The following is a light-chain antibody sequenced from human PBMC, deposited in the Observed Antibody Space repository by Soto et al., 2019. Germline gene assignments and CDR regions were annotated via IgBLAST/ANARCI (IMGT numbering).Light chain of an antibody. CDR3: QQYGSSPRT. V-gene: IGKV3D-20*01. CDR2: DTS. CDR1: QSVSSSY. J-gene: IGKJ1*01. Sequence: VVLTQSPATLSLSPGERGTLSCGASQSVSSSYVAWYQHKPGLAPRHLIHDTSSRAIGIPDRLSGSGSGTEFTLTISSLQSEDFAVYYCQQYGSSPRTFGQGTGGYQ.